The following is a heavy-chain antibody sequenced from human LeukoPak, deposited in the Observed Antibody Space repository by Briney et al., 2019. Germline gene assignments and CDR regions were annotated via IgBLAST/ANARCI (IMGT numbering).Heavy chain of an antibody. J-gene: IGHJ4*02. CDR2: ISSSGTTI. D-gene: IGHD5-12*01. Sequence: PGGSLRLSCAASDFGFSDYYMSWFGKAPGKGLEGFSYISSSGTTIYYADSVKGRFTISRDNAKNSLYLQMNSLRAEDTAVYYCARNRGYGGYDSDYWGQGTLVTVSS. V-gene: IGHV3-11*01. CDR1: DFGFSDYY. CDR3: ARNRGYGGYDSDY.